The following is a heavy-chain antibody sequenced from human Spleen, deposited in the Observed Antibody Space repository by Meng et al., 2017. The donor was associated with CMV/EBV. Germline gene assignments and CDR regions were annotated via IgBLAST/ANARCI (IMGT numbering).Heavy chain of an antibody. V-gene: IGHV3-23*01. CDR3: ASSVIGPTIPLYYYYAMDV. CDR1: RFTFSSYA. D-gene: IGHD1-26*01. Sequence: GESLKISCAASRFTFSSYAMSWVRQAPGKGLEWVSAISGSGLSTYYADSVKGRFTISRDNSKNTLYLQMNSLRPEDTAIYYCASSVIGPTIPLYYYYAMDVWGQGTTVTVSS. J-gene: IGHJ6*02. CDR2: ISGSGLST.